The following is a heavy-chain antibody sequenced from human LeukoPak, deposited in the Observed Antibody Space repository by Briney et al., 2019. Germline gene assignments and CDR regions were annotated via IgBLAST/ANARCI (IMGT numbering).Heavy chain of an antibody. CDR1: GLTFSVYG. D-gene: IGHD3-16*02. J-gene: IGHJ4*02. CDR2: ISFDGSNK. CDR3: VKGGGGTYRFGY. Sequence: PGGSLRLSCAASGLTFSVYGMHWVRQAPGKGLEWVALISFDGSNKYYADSVKGRFTISRDNSKNALYLQMNSLRAEDTAVFYCVKGGGGTYRFGYWGQGTLVTVSS. V-gene: IGHV3-30*18.